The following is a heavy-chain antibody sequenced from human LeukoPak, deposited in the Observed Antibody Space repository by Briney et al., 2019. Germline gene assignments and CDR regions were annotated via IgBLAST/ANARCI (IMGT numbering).Heavy chain of an antibody. CDR2: IYYSGST. J-gene: IGHJ4*02. CDR3: ARAEYYFGY. Sequence: PSETLSLTCTVSGGSVSSGSYYWSWVRQPPGKGLEWIGYIYYSGSTNYNPSLKSRVTISVDTSKNQFSLRLSSVTAADTAVYYCARAEYYFGYWGQGTLVTVSS. V-gene: IGHV4-61*01. CDR1: GGSVSSGSYY.